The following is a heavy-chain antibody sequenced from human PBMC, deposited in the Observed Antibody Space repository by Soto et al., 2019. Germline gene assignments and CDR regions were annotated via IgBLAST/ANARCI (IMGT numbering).Heavy chain of an antibody. CDR1: GFTVRSYW. D-gene: IGHD2-15*01. J-gene: IGHJ4*02. V-gene: IGHV3-7*03. CDR2: IKEDGSEK. CDR3: GRGYARCDY. Sequence: GGSLRLSCVASGFTVRSYWMSWVRQAPGKGPEWVANIKEDGSEKYYVDSVKGRFTISRDNVKNSLYLQMNSLRAEDTAVYYCGRGYARCDYWGQGTLVTVYS.